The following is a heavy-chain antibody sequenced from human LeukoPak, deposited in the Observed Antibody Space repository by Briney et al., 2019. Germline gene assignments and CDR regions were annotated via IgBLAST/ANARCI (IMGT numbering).Heavy chain of an antibody. CDR2: ISGSGGST. CDR3: ARVPPRPYYDFWSSHYYMDV. J-gene: IGHJ6*03. V-gene: IGHV3-23*01. CDR1: GFTFSSYA. D-gene: IGHD3-3*01. Sequence: GGSLRLSCAASGFTFSSYAMSWVRQAPGKGLEWVSAISGSGGSTYYADSVKGRFTISRDNAKNSLYLQMNSLRAEDTAVYYCARVPPRPYYDFWSSHYYMDVWGKGTTVTVSS.